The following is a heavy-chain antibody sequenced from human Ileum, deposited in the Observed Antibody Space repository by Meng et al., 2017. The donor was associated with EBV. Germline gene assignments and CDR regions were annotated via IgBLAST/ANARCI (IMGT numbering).Heavy chain of an antibody. CDR3: ARGVYGPTTRGREYFIH. V-gene: IGHV4-34*01. J-gene: IGHJ1*01. CDR2: INHSGST. CDR1: GGSFNGYY. Sequence: QEQPQQWGAGLLKPSETLSLTCGVYGGSFNGYYWTWIRQPPGKGLEWIGEINHSGSTNYNPSLKSRVIISVDTSKNQFSLNLSSVTAADTAVYYCARGVYGPTTRGREYFIHWGRGTLVTVSS. D-gene: IGHD2-8*01.